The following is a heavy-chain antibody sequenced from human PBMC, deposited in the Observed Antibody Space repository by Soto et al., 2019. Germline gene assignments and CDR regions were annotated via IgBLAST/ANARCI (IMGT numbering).Heavy chain of an antibody. J-gene: IGHJ6*02. CDR1: GFTFTSSA. V-gene: IGHV1-58*01. CDR3: AAESTKGYYYYGMDV. CDR2: IVVGSGNT. Sequence: SVKVSCKASGFTFTSSAVQWVRQARGQRLEWIGWIVVGSGNTNYAQKFQERVTITRDMSTSTAYMELSSLRSEDTAVYYCAAESTKGYYYYGMDVWGQGTTVTVSS.